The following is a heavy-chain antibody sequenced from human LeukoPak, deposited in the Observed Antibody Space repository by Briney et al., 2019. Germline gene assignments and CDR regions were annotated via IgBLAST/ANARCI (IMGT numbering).Heavy chain of an antibody. Sequence: SETLSLTCTASGGSISSSPHYWGWIRQPPGKGLEWIGNIYYSGSTYYNPSLKTRVTISVDTSKNQFSLKLTSVTAADTAVYYCARHASVDGNWPRPLDYWGQGSLVTVSS. CDR3: ARHASVDGNWPRPLDY. J-gene: IGHJ4*02. D-gene: IGHD6-19*01. CDR2: IYYSGST. CDR1: GGSISSSPHY. V-gene: IGHV4-39*01.